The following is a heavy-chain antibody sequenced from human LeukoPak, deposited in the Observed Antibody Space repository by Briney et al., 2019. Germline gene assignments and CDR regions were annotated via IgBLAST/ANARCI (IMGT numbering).Heavy chain of an antibody. V-gene: IGHV4-30-2*01. J-gene: IGHJ5*02. CDR2: IYHSGST. D-gene: IGHD2-2*01. Sequence: SQTLSLTCAVSGGSINSGGYSWSWIRQPPGGGLEWIGYIYHSGSTYYNPSLKSRVTISVDRSKNQFSLKLSSVTAADTAVYYCARDPYCSSSRCSGGWFDPWGQGTLVTVSS. CDR1: GGSINSGGYS. CDR3: ARDPYCSSSRCSGGWFDP.